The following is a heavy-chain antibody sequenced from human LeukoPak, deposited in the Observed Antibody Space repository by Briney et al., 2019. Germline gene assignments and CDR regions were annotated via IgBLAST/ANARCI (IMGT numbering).Heavy chain of an antibody. Sequence: GGSLRLSCIVSGIPFSDYYMNWIRQAPGKGLEWISYISSSSSYSDYADSVKGRLTISRDNAKSAPYLQLNSLRLEDTAVYYCAAGTAADFWGQGTLVTVSS. V-gene: IGHV3-11*03. CDR1: GIPFSDYY. CDR3: AAGTAADF. D-gene: IGHD6-13*01. J-gene: IGHJ4*02. CDR2: ISSSSSYS.